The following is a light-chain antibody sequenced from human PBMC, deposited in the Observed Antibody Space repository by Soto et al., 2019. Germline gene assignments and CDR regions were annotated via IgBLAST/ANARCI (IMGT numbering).Light chain of an antibody. CDR2: AAS. V-gene: IGKV1-17*01. CDR1: QGIRNA. Sequence: IQMTPSPSSLSASVGDRVTITCRASQGIRNALGWYQQKPGKAPKRLIYAASTLQSGVPSRFSGSGAATEFTLTTSSLQPEDFATYYCLQHNSYPALTFGGGTKVEIK. CDR3: LQHNSYPALT. J-gene: IGKJ4*01.